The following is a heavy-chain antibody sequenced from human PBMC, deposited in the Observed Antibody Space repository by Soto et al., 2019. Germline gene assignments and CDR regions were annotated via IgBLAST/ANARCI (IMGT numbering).Heavy chain of an antibody. CDR2: ISSSSSTI. Sequence: PGGSLRLSCAASGFTFSSYSMNWVRQAPGKGLEWVSYISSSSSTIYYADSVKGRFTISRDNAKNSLYLQMNSLRAEDTAVYYCARDLNYGIFAYWGQGTLVTVSS. V-gene: IGHV3-48*01. CDR3: ARDLNYGIFAY. CDR1: GFTFSSYS. J-gene: IGHJ4*02. D-gene: IGHD4-17*01.